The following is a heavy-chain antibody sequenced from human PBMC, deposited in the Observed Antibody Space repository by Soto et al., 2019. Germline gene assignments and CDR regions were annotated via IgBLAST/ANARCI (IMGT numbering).Heavy chain of an antibody. CDR2: IYHSGGT. V-gene: IGHV4-4*02. Sequence: SETLSLTCAVSGGSISSSNLWCWVRQPPGKGLEWIGEIYHSGGTNYNPSLKSRVTISVDKSKNQFSLKLSSVTAADTAVYYCARDGGIRYCSGGSCSVFDYWGQGTLVTVSS. CDR1: GGSISSSNL. J-gene: IGHJ4*02. D-gene: IGHD2-15*01. CDR3: ARDGGIRYCSGGSCSVFDY.